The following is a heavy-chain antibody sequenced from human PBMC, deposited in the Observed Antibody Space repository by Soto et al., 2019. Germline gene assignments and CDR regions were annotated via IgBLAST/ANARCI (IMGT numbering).Heavy chain of an antibody. CDR2: ISAYNGNT. Sequence: QVQLVQSGAEVKKPGASVKVSCKASGYTFASYAISWMRQAPGQGLEWMGWISAYNGNTNYAQKLQGRITMTTDTSPSTADMELRSLRSDDTAVYYCARDPPPPDYRGQGTLVTVSS. CDR1: GYTFASYA. V-gene: IGHV1-18*01. CDR3: ARDPPPPDY. J-gene: IGHJ4*02.